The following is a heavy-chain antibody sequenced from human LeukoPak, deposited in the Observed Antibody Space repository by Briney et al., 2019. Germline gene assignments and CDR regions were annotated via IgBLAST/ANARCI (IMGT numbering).Heavy chain of an antibody. CDR1: GFTFRTSP. Sequence: GGSLRLSCAASGFTFRTSPMHWVRQAPGKGLEWVANINQAESEIHYVDSVKGRFTISRDNAENSLYLQMNSLRAEDTAVYYCARLSSWFDNWGQGTLVTVSS. CDR3: ARLSSWFDN. CDR2: INQAESEI. D-gene: IGHD6-13*01. J-gene: IGHJ4*02. V-gene: IGHV3-7*01.